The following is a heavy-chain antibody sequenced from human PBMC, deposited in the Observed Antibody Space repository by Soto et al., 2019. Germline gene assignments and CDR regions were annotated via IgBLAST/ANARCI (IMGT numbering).Heavy chain of an antibody. Sequence: KPSETLSLTCTVSGDSITSNSYFWAWIRQPPGKGLEWIGSIYYSGTTYYNPSLKSRVTISVDRSKNQFSLKLSSVTAADTAVYYCARRYGGHFDYWGQGTLVTVSS. CDR2: IYYSGTT. CDR3: ARRYGGHFDY. V-gene: IGHV4-39*01. CDR1: GDSITSNSYF. D-gene: IGHD4-17*01. J-gene: IGHJ4*02.